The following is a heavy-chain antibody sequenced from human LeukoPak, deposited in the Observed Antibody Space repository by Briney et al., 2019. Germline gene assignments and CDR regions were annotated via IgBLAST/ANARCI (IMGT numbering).Heavy chain of an antibody. CDR3: TRVAQSGPTGWFDP. Sequence: GGSLRLSCAASGFNLNSYMLNWVRQAPGKGLEWVSSISSTGSYIYYADSVKGRFTISRDNPGNVVYLQMDSLRAEDTVVYYCTRVAQSGPTGWFDPWGQGTLVTVSS. D-gene: IGHD1-1*01. CDR2: ISSTGSYI. J-gene: IGHJ5*02. V-gene: IGHV3-21*01. CDR1: GFNLNSYM.